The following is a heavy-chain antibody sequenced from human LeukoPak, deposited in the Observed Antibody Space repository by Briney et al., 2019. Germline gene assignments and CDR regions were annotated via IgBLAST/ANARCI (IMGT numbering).Heavy chain of an antibody. CDR3: ARGRYDTLTGYEYHFDY. Sequence: PSETLSLTCTASGGSISSYYWSWVRQPPGKGLEWIGYIHNSGNSNYNRSLKSRVTISVDTSKNQFSLKLSSVTAADTAVYYCARGRYDTLTGYEYHFDYWGQGTLVTVSS. J-gene: IGHJ4*02. D-gene: IGHD3-9*01. CDR1: GGSISSYY. V-gene: IGHV4-59*08. CDR2: IHNSGNS.